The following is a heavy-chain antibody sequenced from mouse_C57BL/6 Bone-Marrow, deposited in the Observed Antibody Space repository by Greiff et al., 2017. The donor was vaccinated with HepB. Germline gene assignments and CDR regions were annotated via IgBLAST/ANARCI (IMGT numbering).Heavy chain of an antibody. D-gene: IGHD3-2*02. Sequence: QVQLKESGAELVKPGASVKMSCKASGYTFTTYPIEWMKQNHGKSLEWIGNFHPYNDDTKYNEKFKGKATLTVEKSSSTVYLELSRLTSDDSAVYYCARRSSGYPWFAYWGQGTLVTVSA. CDR3: ARRSSGYPWFAY. CDR1: GYTFTTYP. V-gene: IGHV1-47*01. J-gene: IGHJ3*01. CDR2: FHPYNDDT.